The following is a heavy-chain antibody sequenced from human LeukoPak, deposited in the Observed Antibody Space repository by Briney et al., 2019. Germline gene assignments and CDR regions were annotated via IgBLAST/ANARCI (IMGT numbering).Heavy chain of an antibody. D-gene: IGHD3-10*01. CDR2: INPSGGST. J-gene: IGHJ4*02. CDR1: GYTFTSYY. Sequence: ASVEVSCKSSGYTFTSYYMYWVRQAPGQGLEWMGIINPSGGSTSYAQKFQGRVTMTRDTSTSTVYMELSSLRSEDTAVYYCARDSGMVRGTVDYWGQGTLVTVSS. V-gene: IGHV1-46*01. CDR3: ARDSGMVRGTVDY.